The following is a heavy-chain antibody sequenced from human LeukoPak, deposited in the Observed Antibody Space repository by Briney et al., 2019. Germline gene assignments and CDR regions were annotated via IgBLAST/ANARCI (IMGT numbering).Heavy chain of an antibody. V-gene: IGHV4-4*02. CDR3: ARAYMVRGGYFDY. CDR2: IYHSGST. Sequence: SETLSLTCAVSGGSISSSNWWSWVRQPPGKGLEWIGEIYHSGSTNYNPSLKSRVTISVDKSKNQFSLKLSSVTAADTAVYYCARAYMVRGGYFDYWGQGTLVTVSS. J-gene: IGHJ4*02. CDR1: GGSISSSNW. D-gene: IGHD3-10*01.